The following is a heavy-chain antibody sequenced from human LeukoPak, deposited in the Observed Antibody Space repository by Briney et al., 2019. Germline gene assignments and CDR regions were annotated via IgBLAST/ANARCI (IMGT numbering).Heavy chain of an antibody. CDR2: IYYSGST. D-gene: IGHD6-6*01. CDR3: ARVGIAALHDAFDI. V-gene: IGHV4-59*01. Sequence: PSETLSLTCTVSGGSISSYYWCWIRQPPGKGLEWIGYIYYSGSTNYNPSLKSRVTISVDTSKNQFSLKLSSVTAADTAVYYCARVGIAALHDAFDIWSQGTMVTVSS. J-gene: IGHJ3*02. CDR1: GGSISSYY.